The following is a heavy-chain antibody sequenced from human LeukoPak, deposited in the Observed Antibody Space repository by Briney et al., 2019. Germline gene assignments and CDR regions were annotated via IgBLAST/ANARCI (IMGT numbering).Heavy chain of an antibody. CDR3: AREEEQWLVLGDYYYYYYMDV. V-gene: IGHV3-48*01. Sequence: GGSLRLSCAASGFTFSSYSMNWVRQAPRKGLEWVSYISSSSSTIYYADSVKGRFTISRDNAKNSLYLQMNSLRAEDTAVYYCAREEEQWLVLGDYYYYYYMDVWGKGTTVTISS. J-gene: IGHJ6*03. D-gene: IGHD6-19*01. CDR1: GFTFSSYS. CDR2: ISSSSSTI.